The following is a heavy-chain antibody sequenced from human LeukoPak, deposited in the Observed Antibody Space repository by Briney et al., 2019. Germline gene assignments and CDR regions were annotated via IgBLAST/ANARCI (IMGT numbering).Heavy chain of an antibody. CDR2: ISSSSSTI. CDR3: ARKMTTVTSGYYYYYGMDV. D-gene: IGHD4-17*01. V-gene: IGHV3-48*01. J-gene: IGHJ6*02. Sequence: WGSLRLSCAASGFTFSSYSMNWVRQAPGKGLEWVSYISSSSSTIYYADSVKGRFTISRDNAKNSLYLQMNSLRAEDTAVYYCARKMTTVTSGYYYYYGMDVWGQGTTVTVSS. CDR1: GFTFSSYS.